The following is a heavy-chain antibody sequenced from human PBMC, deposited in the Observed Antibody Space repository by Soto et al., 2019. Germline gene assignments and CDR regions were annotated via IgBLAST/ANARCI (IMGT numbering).Heavy chain of an antibody. CDR1: GGSFSGHS. Sequence: SETLSLTCAVYGGSFSGHSWTWIRHSPGKGLEWIGDINHSGRVNYSPSLKSRVTISLDTSKNQFSLTLSAVTAADTAMYYCSTRAYDTDGYYRFDPWGQGTLVTVSS. V-gene: IGHV4-34*01. CDR3: STRAYDTDGYYRFDP. D-gene: IGHD3-22*01. CDR2: INHSGRV. J-gene: IGHJ5*01.